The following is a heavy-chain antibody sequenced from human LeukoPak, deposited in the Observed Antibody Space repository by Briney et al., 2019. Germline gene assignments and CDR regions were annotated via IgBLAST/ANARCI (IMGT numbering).Heavy chain of an antibody. Sequence: PGGSLRLSCAASGFTFNIYAMSWVRQAPGKGLEWVSAIAGDTVTFYTDSVKGRLTISRDNSKNTLYLQMNGLRAEDTAIYYCAKGSAQWELYDYWGQGTLVTVSS. V-gene: IGHV3-23*01. CDR2: IAGDTVT. D-gene: IGHD4-23*01. CDR3: AKGSAQWELYDY. J-gene: IGHJ4*02. CDR1: GFTFNIYA.